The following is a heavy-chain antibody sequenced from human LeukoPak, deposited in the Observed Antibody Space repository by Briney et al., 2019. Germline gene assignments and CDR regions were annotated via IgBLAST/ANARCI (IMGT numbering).Heavy chain of an antibody. D-gene: IGHD5-18*01. CDR3: ARRDTAMVLVY. CDR2: INHSGST. J-gene: IGHJ4*02. V-gene: IGHV4-34*01. CDR1: GGSSSGYY. Sequence: LETLSLSRAVSGGSSSGYYWSGVRQPPGEGVGCSGEINHSGSTNYNPSLKSRVTISVDTSKNQFSLKLSSVTAADTAVYYCARRDTAMVLVYWGQGTLVTVSS.